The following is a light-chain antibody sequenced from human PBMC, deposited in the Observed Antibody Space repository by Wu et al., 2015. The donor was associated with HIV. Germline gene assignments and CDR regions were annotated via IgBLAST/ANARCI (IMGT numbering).Light chain of an antibody. V-gene: IGKV3-15*01. J-gene: IGKJ1*01. CDR2: DAS. Sequence: EIVLTQSPGTLSLSPGERATLSCRASQSVSSNLAWYQQKPGQAPRLLIYDASTRATGIPARFSGSGSGTEFTLTISSMQSEDVAVYYCQQFNDWPTWTFGQGTKVEIK. CDR3: QQFNDWPTWT. CDR1: QSVSSN.